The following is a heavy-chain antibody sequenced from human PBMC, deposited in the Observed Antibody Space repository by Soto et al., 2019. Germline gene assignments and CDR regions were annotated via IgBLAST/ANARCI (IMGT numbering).Heavy chain of an antibody. Sequence: ASVKVSCKASGYTFTGYYMHWVRQAPGQGLEWMGWINPNSGGTNYAQKFQGWVTMTRDTSISTAYMELSSLRSEDTAVYYRARGYCSGGSCYPSDYWGQGTLVTVSS. CDR1: GYTFTGYY. D-gene: IGHD2-15*01. CDR2: INPNSGGT. J-gene: IGHJ4*02. V-gene: IGHV1-2*04. CDR3: ARGYCSGGSCYPSDY.